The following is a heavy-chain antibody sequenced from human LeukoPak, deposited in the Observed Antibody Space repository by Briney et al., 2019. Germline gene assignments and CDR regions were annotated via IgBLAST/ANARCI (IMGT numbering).Heavy chain of an antibody. CDR3: ARDSLFTSSTSSDYYYYYMDV. V-gene: IGHV3-30-3*01. Sequence: PGRSLRLSCAASGFTFSSYAMHWVRQAPGKGLEWVAVISYDGSNKYYADSVKGRFTISRDNSKNTLYLQMNSLRAEDTAVYYCARDSLFTSSTSSDYYYYYMDVWGKGTTVTVSS. D-gene: IGHD2-2*01. J-gene: IGHJ6*03. CDR2: ISYDGSNK. CDR1: GFTFSSYA.